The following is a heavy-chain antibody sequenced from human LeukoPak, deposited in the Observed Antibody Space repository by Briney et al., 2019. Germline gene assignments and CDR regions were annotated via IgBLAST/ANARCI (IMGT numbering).Heavy chain of an antibody. CDR1: GGTFSSYA. D-gene: IGHD5-12*01. CDR3: ARGQRGYDYDYYYGMDV. J-gene: IGHJ6*02. V-gene: IGHV1-69*06. Sequence: SVKVSCKASGGTFSSYAISWVRQAPGQGLEWMGGIIPIFGTANYAQKFQGRVTITADKSTSTAYMELSSLRSEDTAVYYCARGQRGYDYDYYYGMDVWGQGTTVTVSS. CDR2: IIPIFGTA.